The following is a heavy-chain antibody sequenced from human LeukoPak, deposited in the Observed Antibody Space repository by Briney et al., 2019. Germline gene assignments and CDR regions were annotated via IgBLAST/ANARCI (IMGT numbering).Heavy chain of an antibody. CDR2: ISYSGRT. J-gene: IGHJ4*02. V-gene: IGHV4-39*01. D-gene: IGHD3-22*01. Sequence: SETLSLTCTVSGGSTSSSSFYWGWIRQPPGKGLECIGRISYSGRTYYNPFLQSRVTISVDTSKNQFSLRLSSVTAADTAVYYCARLRAYYYDSSGYYNFDFWGQGTLVTVSS. CDR3: ARLRAYYYDSSGYYNFDF. CDR1: GGSTSSSSFY.